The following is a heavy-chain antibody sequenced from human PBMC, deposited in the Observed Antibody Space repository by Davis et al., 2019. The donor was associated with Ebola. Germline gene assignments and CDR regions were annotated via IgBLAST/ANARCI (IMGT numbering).Heavy chain of an antibody. CDR2: INEYGTEK. D-gene: IGHD2/OR15-2a*01. Sequence: GESLKISCAASGFTFGTFLMTWVRQAPGKGLEWVANINEYGTEKNYVDSVKGRFTISRDNAKNSLFLQLNSLRADDTAVYYCARGQNVFRHWGRGTLVTVSS. CDR3: ARGQNVFRH. V-gene: IGHV3-7*03. CDR1: GFTFGTFL. J-gene: IGHJ4*02.